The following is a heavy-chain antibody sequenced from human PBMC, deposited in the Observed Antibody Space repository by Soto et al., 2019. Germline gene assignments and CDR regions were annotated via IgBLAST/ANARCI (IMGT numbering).Heavy chain of an antibody. CDR2: ISAYNGNT. D-gene: IGHD3-22*01. CDR3: ARNKYYYDSHDAFDI. CDR1: GYTFTSYG. V-gene: IGHV1-18*01. J-gene: IGHJ3*02. Sequence: ASAKVSCKASGYTFTSYGISWVRQAPGQGLEWMGWISAYNGNTNYAQKLQGRVTMTTDTSTSTAYMELRSLRSDDTAVYYCARNKYYYDSHDAFDIWGQGTMVTVSS.